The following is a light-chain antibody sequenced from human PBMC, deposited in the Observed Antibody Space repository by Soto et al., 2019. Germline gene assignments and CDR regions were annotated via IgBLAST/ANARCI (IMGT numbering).Light chain of an antibody. Sequence: DLPLTQSPSLLSASVGDRVTITCRASQGIGSSLAWYHQKAGKAPKLLIHTASTLQSGVPSRFSGSGSGTDFTLTITSLQPEDFATYYCQQRNSYPITFGQGTRLEIK. J-gene: IGKJ5*01. CDR2: TAS. V-gene: IGKV1-9*01. CDR1: QGIGSS. CDR3: QQRNSYPIT.